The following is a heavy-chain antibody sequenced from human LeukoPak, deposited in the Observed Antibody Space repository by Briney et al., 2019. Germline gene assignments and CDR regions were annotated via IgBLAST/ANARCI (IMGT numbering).Heavy chain of an antibody. D-gene: IGHD6-19*01. Sequence: ASVKVSCKASGYTFTGYYMHWVRQAPGQGLEWMGWINPNSGGTNYAQKFQGRVTMTRDMSISTAYMELSRLRSDDTAVYYCARARIAVAGHFDYWGQGTLVTVSS. J-gene: IGHJ4*02. CDR2: INPNSGGT. CDR1: GYTFTGYY. V-gene: IGHV1-2*02. CDR3: ARARIAVAGHFDY.